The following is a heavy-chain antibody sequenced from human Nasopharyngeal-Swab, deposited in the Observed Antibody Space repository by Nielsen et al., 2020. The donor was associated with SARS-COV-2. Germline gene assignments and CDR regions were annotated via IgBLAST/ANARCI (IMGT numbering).Heavy chain of an antibody. CDR3: ARIPVGYSSGWIFAFDI. CDR2: IFSNDEK. V-gene: IGHV2-26*01. D-gene: IGHD6-19*01. Sequence: SGPTLVKPTETLTLTCTVSGFSLSNARMGVSWIRQHPGKALEWLAHIFSNDEKSYSTSLKSRLTISKDTSKSQVVLTMTNMDPVDTATYYCARIPVGYSSGWIFAFDIWGQGTMVTVSS. CDR1: GFSLSNARMG. J-gene: IGHJ3*02.